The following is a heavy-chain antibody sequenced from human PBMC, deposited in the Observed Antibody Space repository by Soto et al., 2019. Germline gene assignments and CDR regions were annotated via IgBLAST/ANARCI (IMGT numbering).Heavy chain of an antibody. CDR3: ARDEAVAGLNFDY. V-gene: IGHV1-3*01. D-gene: IGHD6-19*01. Sequence: ASVKVSCKAYGYTFTSYAMHWVRQAPGQRLEWMGWINAGNGNTKYSQKFQGRVTITRDTSASTAYMELSSLRSEDTAVYYCARDEAVAGLNFDYWGQGTLVTVSS. CDR1: GYTFTSYA. CDR2: INAGNGNT. J-gene: IGHJ4*02.